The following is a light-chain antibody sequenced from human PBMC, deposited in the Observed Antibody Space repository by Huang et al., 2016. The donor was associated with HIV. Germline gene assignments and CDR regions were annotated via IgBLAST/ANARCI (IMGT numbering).Light chain of an antibody. V-gene: IGKV1-9*01. J-gene: IGKJ2*01. Sequence: IQLTQSPSSLSASVGDRVTITCRASQGISSYLAWYQQTPEKAPKLLIYAASTLQSGVPSRFSGSGSGTDFTLTISSLQPEDFATYYCQQLNSYPYTFGQGTKLEIK. CDR2: AAS. CDR3: QQLNSYPYT. CDR1: QGISSY.